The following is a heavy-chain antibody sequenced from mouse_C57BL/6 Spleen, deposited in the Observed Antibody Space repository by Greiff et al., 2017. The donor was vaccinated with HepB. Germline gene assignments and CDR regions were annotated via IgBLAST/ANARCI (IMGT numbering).Heavy chain of an antibody. Sequence: EVQLVESGGGLVQPGGSLSLSCAASGFTFTDYYMSWVRQPPGKALEWLGFIRNKANGYTTEYSASVKGRFTISRDNSQSILYLQMNALRAEDSATYYCARYQGGFYFDYWGQGTTLTVSS. V-gene: IGHV7-3*01. CDR2: IRNKANGYTT. D-gene: IGHD1-1*02. J-gene: IGHJ2*01. CDR3: ARYQGGFYFDY. CDR1: GFTFTDYY.